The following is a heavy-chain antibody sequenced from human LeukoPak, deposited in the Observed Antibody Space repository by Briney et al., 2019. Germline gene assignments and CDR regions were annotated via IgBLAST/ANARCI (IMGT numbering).Heavy chain of an antibody. V-gene: IGHV4-39*07. CDR1: GGSISSSSYY. D-gene: IGHD4-23*01. CDR3: ASGYSEYFQH. Sequence: PSETLSLTCTVSGGSISSSSYYWGWIRQPPGKGLEWIGSIYYSGSTYYNPSLKSRVTISVDTSKNQFSLKLSSVTAEDTAVYYCASGYSEYFQHWGQGTLVTVSS. CDR2: IYYSGST. J-gene: IGHJ1*01.